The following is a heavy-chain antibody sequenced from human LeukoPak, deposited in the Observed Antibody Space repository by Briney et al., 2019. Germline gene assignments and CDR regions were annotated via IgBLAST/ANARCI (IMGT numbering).Heavy chain of an antibody. CDR2: ISDSGDRT. CDR3: AKESKYYP. V-gene: IGHV3-23*01. J-gene: IGHJ5*02. D-gene: IGHD3-10*01. CDR1: GFTFSTYA. Sequence: GGSLRLSCAASGFTFSTYAITWVRQAPGKGLEWVSAISDSGDRTYYADSVKGRSTISRDNSKNSMYLQMNSLRAEDTAVYYCAKESKYYPWGQGTLVTVSS.